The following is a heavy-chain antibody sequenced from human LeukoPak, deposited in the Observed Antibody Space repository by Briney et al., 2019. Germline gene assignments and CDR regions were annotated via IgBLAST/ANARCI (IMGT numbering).Heavy chain of an antibody. D-gene: IGHD6-19*01. CDR1: GGSISSSSYY. V-gene: IGHV4-39*07. J-gene: IGHJ3*02. Sequence: PSETLSLTCTVSGGSISSSSYYWGWIRQPPGKGLEWIGSIYYSGSTYYNPSLKSRVTISVDTSKNQFSLKLSSVTAADTAVYYCARGSIAVAGIPWGHAAFDIWGQGTMVTVSS. CDR3: ARGSIAVAGIPWGHAAFDI. CDR2: IYYSGST.